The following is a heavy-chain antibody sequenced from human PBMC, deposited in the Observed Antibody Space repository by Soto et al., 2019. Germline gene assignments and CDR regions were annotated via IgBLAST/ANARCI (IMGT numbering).Heavy chain of an antibody. V-gene: IGHV3-21*01. Sequence: GGSLRLSCAASGFTFSSYSMNWVRQAPGKGLEWVSSISSSSSYIYYADSVKGRFTISRDNAKNSLYLQMNSLRAEDTAVYYCARVDDDYHSYYYMNVWGKGTTVTVSS. CDR2: ISSSSSYI. D-gene: IGHD3-3*01. CDR3: ARVDDDYHSYYYMNV. J-gene: IGHJ6*03. CDR1: GFTFSSYS.